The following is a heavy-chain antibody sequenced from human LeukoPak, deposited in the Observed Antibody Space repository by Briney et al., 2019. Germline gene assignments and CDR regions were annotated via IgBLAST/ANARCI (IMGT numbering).Heavy chain of an antibody. CDR1: GGTFSSYA. CDR3: ARHIVVVVAATEYHYYYYGMDV. D-gene: IGHD2-15*01. Sequence: GASVKVSCKASGGTFSSYAISWVRQAPGQGLEWMGGIIPIFGTANYAQKFQGRVTITADESTSTAYMELSSLRSEDTAVYYCARHIVVVVAATEYHYYYYGMDVWGQGTTVTVSS. CDR2: IIPIFGTA. J-gene: IGHJ6*02. V-gene: IGHV1-69*13.